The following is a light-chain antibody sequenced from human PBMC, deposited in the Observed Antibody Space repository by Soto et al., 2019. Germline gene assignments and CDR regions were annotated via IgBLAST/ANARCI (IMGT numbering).Light chain of an antibody. CDR1: QNVLYSSNHKNY. J-gene: IGKJ4*01. Sequence: DIMMIQPPDSLHVHLGVKATITCTSGQNVLYSSNHKNYLAWYQQKPGQPPKLLIYWASTRESGVPDRFSGSGSGTDFTLTISSLQAEDVAVYYCQQYYSTPLTFGRGTKVDI. CDR3: QQYYSTPLT. V-gene: IGKV4-1*01. CDR2: WAS.